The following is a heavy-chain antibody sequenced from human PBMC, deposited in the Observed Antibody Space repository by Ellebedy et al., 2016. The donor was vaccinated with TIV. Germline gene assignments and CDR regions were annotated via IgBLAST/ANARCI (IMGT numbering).Heavy chain of an antibody. D-gene: IGHD5-18*01. J-gene: IGHJ4*02. CDR2: ISSSSSTI. Sequence: GGSLRLSXVASGFTFSSYSMNWVRQAPGKGLEWVSYISSSSSTIYYADSVKGRFTISRDNAKNSLYLQMNSLRAEDTAVYYCVRDKSSGSTYGSHFDYWGQGSLVTVSS. CDR3: VRDKSSGSTYGSHFDY. V-gene: IGHV3-48*04. CDR1: GFTFSSYS.